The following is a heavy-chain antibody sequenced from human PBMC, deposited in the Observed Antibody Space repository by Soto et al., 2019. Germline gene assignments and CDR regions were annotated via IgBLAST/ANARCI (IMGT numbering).Heavy chain of an antibody. CDR2: IYPGDSDT. D-gene: IGHD6-6*01. Sequence: GESLKISCKGSGYSFTSYWIGWVLQIPWKGLEWMGIIYPGDSDTRYSPSFQGQVTISADKSISTAYLQWSSLKASDTAMYYCARLPRYSSSYYYYYYMDVWGKGTTVTVSS. J-gene: IGHJ6*03. CDR3: ARLPRYSSSYYYYYYMDV. V-gene: IGHV5-51*01. CDR1: GYSFTSYW.